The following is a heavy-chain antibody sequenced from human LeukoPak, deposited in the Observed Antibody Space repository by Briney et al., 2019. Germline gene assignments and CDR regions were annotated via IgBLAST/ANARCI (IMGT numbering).Heavy chain of an antibody. CDR1: GFTFSSYA. Sequence: GGSLRLSCAASGFTFSSYAMHWVRQAPGKGLEWVAVISYDGSNKYYADSVKGRFTISRDNSKNTLYLQMNSLSAEDTAVYYCAREIAVAGDIDYWGQGTLVTVSS. V-gene: IGHV3-30*04. D-gene: IGHD6-19*01. CDR2: ISYDGSNK. CDR3: AREIAVAGDIDY. J-gene: IGHJ4*02.